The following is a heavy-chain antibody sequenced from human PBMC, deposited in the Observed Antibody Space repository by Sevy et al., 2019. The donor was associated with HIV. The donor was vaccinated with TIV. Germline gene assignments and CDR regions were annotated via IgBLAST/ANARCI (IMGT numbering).Heavy chain of an antibody. Sequence: GGSLRLSCAASGFTFSSFAMSWVRHIPGKGLEWVSTINGPGGSAYYADSVKGRFTLSRDNSNNTVFLQMNRLRDEDTAVYYCARPTPRIAPSSATFSDYWGQGTLVTVSS. CDR3: ARPTPRIAPSSATFSDY. D-gene: IGHD1-26*01. CDR2: INGPGGSA. V-gene: IGHV3-23*01. J-gene: IGHJ4*02. CDR1: GFTFSSFA.